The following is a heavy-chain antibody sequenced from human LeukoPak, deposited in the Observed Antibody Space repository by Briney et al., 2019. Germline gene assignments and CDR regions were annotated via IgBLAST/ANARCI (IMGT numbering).Heavy chain of an antibody. CDR3: ARDIWARDYCYFDH. J-gene: IGHJ4*02. D-gene: IGHD3-3*01. CDR2: IQNDGNKK. Sequence: PGRSLRLSCVGSGFTFRSIGMHWVRQAPGKGLEWVAFIQNDGNKKDYADSVKGRFIISRDDSKNTVFLQMDSLRAEDTAVYHCARDIWARDYCYFDHWGQGTLVTVFS. V-gene: IGHV3-33*01. CDR1: GFTFRSIG.